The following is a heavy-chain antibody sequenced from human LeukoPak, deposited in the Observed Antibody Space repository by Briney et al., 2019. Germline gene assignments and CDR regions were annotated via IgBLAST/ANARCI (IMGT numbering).Heavy chain of an antibody. CDR2: ISSSSSYI. CDR1: GFTFSSYS. D-gene: IGHD3-22*01. CDR3: ASDITMIVVYDAFDI. J-gene: IGHJ3*02. Sequence: GGSLRLSCAASGFTFSSYSMYWVRQAPGKGLEWVSSISSSSSYIYYADSVKGRFTISRDNAKNSLYLQMNSLRAEDTAVYYCASDITMIVVYDAFDIWGQGTMVTVSS. V-gene: IGHV3-21*01.